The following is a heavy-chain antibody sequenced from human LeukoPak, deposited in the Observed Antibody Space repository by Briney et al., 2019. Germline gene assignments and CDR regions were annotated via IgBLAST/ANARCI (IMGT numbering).Heavy chain of an antibody. CDR1: GGTFSSYA. V-gene: IGHV1-69*13. CDR2: IIPIFGTA. Sequence: GASVKVSCKASGGTFSSYAISWVRQAPGQGLEWMGGIIPIFGTANYAQKFQSRVTITADESTSTAYMELSSLRSEDTAVYYCARGHYDILTGRFDYWGQGTLVTVSS. J-gene: IGHJ4*02. D-gene: IGHD3-9*01. CDR3: ARGHYDILTGRFDY.